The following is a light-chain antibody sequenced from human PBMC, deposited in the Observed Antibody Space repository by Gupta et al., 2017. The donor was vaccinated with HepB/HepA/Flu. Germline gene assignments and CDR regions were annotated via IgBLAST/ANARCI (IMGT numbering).Light chain of an antibody. CDR1: QNISSN. J-gene: IGKJ1*01. CDR3: QHYNNWPPWT. V-gene: IGKV3-15*01. Sequence: EIVMTQSPLTLSVSPGEGATLSCRASQNISSNLAWYQQKPGQAPRLLIFGASTRATGVPARFSGSGSGTEFTLTISSLQSEDFALYYCQHYNNWPPWTFGQGTNVEIK. CDR2: GAS.